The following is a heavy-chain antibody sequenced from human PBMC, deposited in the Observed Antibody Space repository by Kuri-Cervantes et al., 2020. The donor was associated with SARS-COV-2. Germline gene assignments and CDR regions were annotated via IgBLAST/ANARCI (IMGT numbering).Heavy chain of an antibody. D-gene: IGHD1-26*01. CDR2: ISSSSTI. V-gene: IGHV3-48*03. CDR1: GFTFSSYE. J-gene: IGHJ4*02. CDR3: ARASLQEYSGSYFHYFDY. Sequence: GGSLRLSCAASGFTFSSYEMNWVRQAPGKGLEWVSFISSSSTIYYADSVKGRFTISRDNAKNSLYLQMNSLRAEDTAVYYCARASLQEYSGSYFHYFDYWGQGTLVTVSS.